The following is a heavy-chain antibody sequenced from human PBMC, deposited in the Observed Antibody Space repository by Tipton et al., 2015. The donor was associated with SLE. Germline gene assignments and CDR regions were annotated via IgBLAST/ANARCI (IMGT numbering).Heavy chain of an antibody. Sequence: SLRLSCAGSGFVFSSYWMHWVRRPTGKGLEWISYINSDGSVTKYADSVKGRFTISRDNAENSLYLQMNSLRAEDTAVYYCASQLPTHIWGQGTMVTVSS. V-gene: IGHV3-74*01. CDR2: INSDGSVT. D-gene: IGHD5-24*01. CDR1: GFVFSSYW. J-gene: IGHJ3*02. CDR3: ASQLPTHI.